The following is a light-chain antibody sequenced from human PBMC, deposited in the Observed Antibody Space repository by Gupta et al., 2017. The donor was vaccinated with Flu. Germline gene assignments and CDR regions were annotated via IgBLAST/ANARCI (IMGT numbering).Light chain of an antibody. CDR2: SAS. J-gene: IGKJ4*01. V-gene: IGKV1-39*01. CDR3: QQSYTTPLT. Sequence: DIQMTQSPSSLSASVGDRVTITCRASQSISSYLNWYQQTPGKAPKFLIYSASNLQNGVSSRFSGSGSGTDFTLTISNLQPEDFATYYCQQSYTTPLTCGGGTTVEIK. CDR1: QSISSY.